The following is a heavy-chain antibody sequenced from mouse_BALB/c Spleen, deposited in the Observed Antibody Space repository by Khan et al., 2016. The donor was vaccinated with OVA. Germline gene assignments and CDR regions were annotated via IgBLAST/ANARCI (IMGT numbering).Heavy chain of an antibody. CDR1: GYTFTSYW. CDR3: AREEDVYHFDH. CDR2: IYPGTDNT. V-gene: IGHV1-76*01. Sequence: QIQLVQSGAELVRPGASVKLSCKISGYTFTSYWIHWVKQRSGQGLEWIARIYPGTDNTYYNEKFKDKATLTADKSSSTAYMQLSSLKSEDSDVCVGAREEDVYHFDHWGQGTTLTVSS. J-gene: IGHJ2*01.